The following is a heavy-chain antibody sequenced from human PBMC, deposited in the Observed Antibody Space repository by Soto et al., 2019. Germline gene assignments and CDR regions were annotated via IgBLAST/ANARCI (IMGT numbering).Heavy chain of an antibody. J-gene: IGHJ4*02. Sequence: GGSLRLSCAASGFTFDDYAMHWVRQAPGKGLEWVSGISWNSGSIGYADSVKGRFTISRDNAKNSLYLQMNSLRAEDTALYYCAKDLYYDILTGYSPDYWGQGTLVTVS. CDR2: ISWNSGSI. CDR1: GFTFDDYA. CDR3: AKDLYYDILTGYSPDY. V-gene: IGHV3-9*01. D-gene: IGHD3-9*01.